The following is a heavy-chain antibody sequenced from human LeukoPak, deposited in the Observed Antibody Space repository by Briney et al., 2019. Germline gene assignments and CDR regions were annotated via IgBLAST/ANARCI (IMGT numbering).Heavy chain of an antibody. V-gene: IGHV1-2*02. Sequence: GASVKVSCKASGYTFTGYYMHWVRQAPGQGLEWMGWINPNSGGTNYAQKFQGRVTMTRDTSISTAYMELSRLRSDDTAVYYCARDKVVATIDAGAGYYYYYYMDVWGKGTTVSVSS. CDR1: GYTFTGYY. J-gene: IGHJ6*03. D-gene: IGHD5-12*01. CDR2: INPNSGGT. CDR3: ARDKVVATIDAGAGYYYYYYMDV.